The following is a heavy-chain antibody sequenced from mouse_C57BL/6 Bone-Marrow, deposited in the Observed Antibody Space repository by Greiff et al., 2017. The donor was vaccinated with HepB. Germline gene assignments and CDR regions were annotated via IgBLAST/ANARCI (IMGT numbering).Heavy chain of an antibody. CDR3: ARRDYGSSYGFAY. CDR2: IHPNSGST. D-gene: IGHD1-1*01. J-gene: IGHJ3*01. Sequence: VQLQQPGAELVKPGASVKLSCRASGYTFPSYWMHWVKRRPGQGLEWIGMIHPNSGSTNYNEKFKRKATLTVDKSSSTAYMQLSSLTSEDSAVYYCARRDYGSSYGFAYWGQGTLVTVSA. CDR1: GYTFPSYW. V-gene: IGHV1-64*01.